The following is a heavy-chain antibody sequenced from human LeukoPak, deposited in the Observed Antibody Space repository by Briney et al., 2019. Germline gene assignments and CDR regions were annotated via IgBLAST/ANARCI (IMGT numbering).Heavy chain of an antibody. CDR3: ARASPNYHDSSGYYEPTEYFQH. CDR2: ISSSSSYI. CDR1: GFTFSSYS. V-gene: IGHV3-21*01. J-gene: IGHJ1*01. Sequence: GGSLRLSCAASGFTFSSYSMNWVRQAPGKGLEWVSSISSSSSYIYYADSVKGRFTISRDNAKNSLYLQMNSLRAEDTAVYYCARASPNYHDSSGYYEPTEYFQHWGQGTLVTVSS. D-gene: IGHD3-22*01.